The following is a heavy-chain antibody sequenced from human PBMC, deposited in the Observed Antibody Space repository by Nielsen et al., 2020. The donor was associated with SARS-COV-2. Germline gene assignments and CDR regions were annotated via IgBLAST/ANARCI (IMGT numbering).Heavy chain of an antibody. Sequence: GESLNISCAASGFTFDDYAMHWVRPAPGKGLEWVSGISWNSGSIGYADSVKGRFTISRDNAKNSLYLQMNSLRAEDTALYYCAKAQPMGAENGGGFDYGGQGTLVTVSS. CDR1: GFTFDDYA. V-gene: IGHV3-9*01. J-gene: IGHJ4*02. CDR2: ISWNSGSI. CDR3: AKAQPMGAENGGGFDY. D-gene: IGHD1-26*01.